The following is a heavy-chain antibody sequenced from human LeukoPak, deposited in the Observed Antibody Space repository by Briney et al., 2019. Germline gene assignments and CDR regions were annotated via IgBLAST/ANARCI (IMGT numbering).Heavy chain of an antibody. CDR2: INHSGST. V-gene: IGHV4-34*01. Sequence: SETLSLTCAVYGGSFSGYYWSWIRQPPGKGLEWIGEINHSGSTNYNPSLKSRVTISVDTSKNQFSLRLSSVTAADTAVYYCARGWTSASGYSFDYWGQGTLVTVSS. J-gene: IGHJ4*02. D-gene: IGHD3-22*01. CDR1: GGSFSGYY. CDR3: ARGWTSASGYSFDY.